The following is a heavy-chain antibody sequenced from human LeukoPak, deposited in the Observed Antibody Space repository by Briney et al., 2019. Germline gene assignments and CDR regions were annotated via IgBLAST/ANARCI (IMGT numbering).Heavy chain of an antibody. CDR1: DGSNIRSP. J-gene: IGHJ4*02. CDR3: ARHVGHYDSSGYYYDY. D-gene: IGHD3-22*01. Sequence: ASETLSLNGTVSDGSNIRSPGSWIRQSNGKRRGWIGDVTYEGTPTYNPTLKRRVTISVDTYKNQFSLKLSSVTAADTAVYYCARHVGHYDSSGYYYDYWGQGTLVTVSS. V-gene: IGHV4-59*08. CDR2: VTYEGTP.